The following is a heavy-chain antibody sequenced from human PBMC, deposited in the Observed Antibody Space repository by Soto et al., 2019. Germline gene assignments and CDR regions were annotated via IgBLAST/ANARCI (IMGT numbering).Heavy chain of an antibody. Sequence: QVQLVQSGAEVKKPGSSVKVSCKASGGTFSSYAISWVRQAPGQGLEWMGGLIPIFGTANYAQKFQGRVTITADESTSTAYMELSSLRSEDTAVYYCARRVGYDSSGYWDHWYFDLGGRGTLVTVSS. CDR1: GGTFSSYA. CDR3: ARRVGYDSSGYWDHWYFDL. V-gene: IGHV1-69*12. D-gene: IGHD3-22*01. CDR2: LIPIFGTA. J-gene: IGHJ2*01.